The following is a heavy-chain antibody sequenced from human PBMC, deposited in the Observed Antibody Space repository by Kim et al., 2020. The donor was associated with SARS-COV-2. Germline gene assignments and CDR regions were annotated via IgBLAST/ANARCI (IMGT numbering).Heavy chain of an antibody. CDR3: ASGPVAAAAYYYYGMDV. CDR2: INSDGSSK. J-gene: IGHJ6*02. V-gene: IGHV3-74*01. CDR1: GFTFSSYW. D-gene: IGHD6-13*01. Sequence: GGSLRLSCAASGFTFSSYWMHWVRQAPGKGLVWVSRINSDGSSKSYADSVKGRFTISRDNAKNTLYLQMNSLRAEDTAVYYCASGPVAAAAYYYYGMDVWGQGTTVTVSS.